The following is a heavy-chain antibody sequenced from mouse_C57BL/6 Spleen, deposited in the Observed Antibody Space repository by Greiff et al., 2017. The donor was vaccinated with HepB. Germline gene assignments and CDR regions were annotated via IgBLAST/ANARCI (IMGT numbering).Heavy chain of an antibody. Sequence: VQLQQSGPELVKPGASVKISCKASGYAFSSSWMNWVKQRPGKGLEWIGRIYPGDGDTNYNGKFKGKATLTADKSSSTAYMKLSSLTSEDSAVYFCARSGCNYDYYAMDYWGQGTSVTVSS. J-gene: IGHJ4*01. D-gene: IGHD2-1*01. CDR2: IYPGDGDT. CDR3: ARSGCNYDYYAMDY. V-gene: IGHV1-82*01. CDR1: GYAFSSSW.